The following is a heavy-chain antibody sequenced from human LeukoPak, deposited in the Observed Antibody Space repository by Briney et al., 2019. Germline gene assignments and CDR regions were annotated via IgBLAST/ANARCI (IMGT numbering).Heavy chain of an antibody. CDR1: GYTFTSYA. J-gene: IGHJ4*02. CDR2: INTNTGNP. V-gene: IGHV7-4-1*02. Sequence: EASVKVSCKASGYTFTSYAMSWVRQAPGQGLEWMGWINTNTGNPTYAQGFTGRFVFSLDTSVSTAYLQISSLKAEDTAVYYCARQQSTIFGVVPDYWGQGTLVTVSS. CDR3: ARQQSTIFGVVPDY. D-gene: IGHD3-3*01.